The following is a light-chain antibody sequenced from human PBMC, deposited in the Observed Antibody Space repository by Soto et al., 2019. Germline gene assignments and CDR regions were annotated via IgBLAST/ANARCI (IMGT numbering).Light chain of an antibody. CDR3: AAWDDSLNGYV. V-gene: IGLV1-44*01. Sequence: QPVLTQPPSASGTPGQRVTISCSGSSSNIGSNTVNWYQQLPGTAPKLLIYGNNQRPSGVPDRFSGSKSDTSASLAISGLHSEDEADYYCAAWDDSLNGYVFGTGTKLTVL. J-gene: IGLJ1*01. CDR2: GNN. CDR1: SSNIGSNT.